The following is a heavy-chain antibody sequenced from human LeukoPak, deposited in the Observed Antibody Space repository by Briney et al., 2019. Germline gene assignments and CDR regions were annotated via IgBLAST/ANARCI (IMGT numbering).Heavy chain of an antibody. D-gene: IGHD4-17*01. J-gene: IGHJ4*02. CDR3: ARMTTGHDY. CDR1: GTSFTSYY. CDR2: VSHSGYT. V-gene: IGHV4-34*01. Sequence: PSETLSLTCVESGTSFTSYYWSWIRQTPGKGLEWIGEVSHSGYTNMNPSLKSRVTISVDKSKNQFSLMMTSVTAADTAVYFCARMTTGHDYWGQGILVTVSS.